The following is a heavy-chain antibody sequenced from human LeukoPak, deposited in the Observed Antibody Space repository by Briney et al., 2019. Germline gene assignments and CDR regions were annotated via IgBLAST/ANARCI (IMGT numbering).Heavy chain of an antibody. CDR1: GGSISNYY. CDR2: IYTSGSA. D-gene: IGHD5-18*01. J-gene: IGHJ6*03. V-gene: IGHV4-4*07. CDR3: ARTTEGGYTYDYFYYYYMDV. Sequence: TSETLSLTCTVSGGSISNYYWSWIRQPAGKGLEWIGRIYTSGSANYNPSLKSRVTMSVDTSKNQFSLKLSSVTAADTAVYYCARTTEGGYTYDYFYYYYMDVWGKGTTVTISS.